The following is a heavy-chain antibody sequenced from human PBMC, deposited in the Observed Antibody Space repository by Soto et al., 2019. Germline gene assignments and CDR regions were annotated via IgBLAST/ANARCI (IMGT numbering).Heavy chain of an antibody. Sequence: LGESLKISCKGSGYSFTSYWISWVRQMPGKGLEWMGRIDPSDSYTNYSPSFQGHVTISADKSISTAYLQWSSLKSSDTAMYYCASRTGYDILTVYSNYYDYGMDVWGQGTTVTVSS. CDR2: IDPSDSYT. J-gene: IGHJ6*02. CDR3: ASRTGYDILTVYSNYYDYGMDV. D-gene: IGHD3-9*01. CDR1: GYSFTSYW. V-gene: IGHV5-10-1*01.